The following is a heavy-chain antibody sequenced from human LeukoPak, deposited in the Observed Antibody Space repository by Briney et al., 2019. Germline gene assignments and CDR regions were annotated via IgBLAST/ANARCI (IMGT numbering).Heavy chain of an antibody. CDR1: RGTFSSYA. CDR3: ARAGRGYCSGGSCPSPEYFQH. CDR2: IIPILGIA. D-gene: IGHD2-15*01. V-gene: IGHV1-69*04. J-gene: IGHJ1*01. Sequence: GASVKVSCKACRGTFSSYAISWVRQAPRQGLEWMGRIIPILGIANYAQKSQGRVTITADKSTSTAYMELSSLRSEDTAVYYCARAGRGYCSGGSCPSPEYFQHWGQGTLVTVSS.